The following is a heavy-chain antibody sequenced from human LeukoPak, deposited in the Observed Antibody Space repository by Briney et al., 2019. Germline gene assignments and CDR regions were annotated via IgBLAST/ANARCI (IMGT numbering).Heavy chain of an antibody. Sequence: GASVKVSCKASGYTFTSYDINWVRQATGQGLEWMGWMNPISGNTGHAQKFQGRVTMTRDTSISTAYMELSSLRSEDTAVYYCARGPPIRGYRYGYDTGYYYSYSMDVWGKGTTVIVSS. D-gene: IGHD5-18*01. CDR3: ARGPPIRGYRYGYDTGYYYSYSMDV. V-gene: IGHV1-8*01. CDR2: MNPISGNT. J-gene: IGHJ6*03. CDR1: GYTFTSYD.